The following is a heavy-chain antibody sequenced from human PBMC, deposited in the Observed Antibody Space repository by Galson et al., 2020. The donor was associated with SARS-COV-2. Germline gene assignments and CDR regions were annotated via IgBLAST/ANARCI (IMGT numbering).Heavy chain of an antibody. CDR1: GASISSSSYY. V-gene: IGHV4-39*07. J-gene: IGHJ4*02. D-gene: IGHD6-13*01. CDR3: ARDDSNSSSWLDS. CDR2: IYYSGST. Sequence: SQTLPLTCTVSGASISSSSYYWGWIRQPPGKGLEWIGSIYYSGSTYYNPSLKSRVTISVDTSKNQFSLKLSSVTAADTAVYYCARDDSNSSSWLDSWGQGTLVTVSS.